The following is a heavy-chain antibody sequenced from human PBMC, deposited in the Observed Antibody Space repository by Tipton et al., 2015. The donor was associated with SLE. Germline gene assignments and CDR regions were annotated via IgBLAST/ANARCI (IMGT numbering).Heavy chain of an antibody. D-gene: IGHD5-12*01. J-gene: IGHJ4*02. Sequence: TLSLTCTVSGGSISSSSYYWGWIRQPPGKGLEWIGSIYYSGSTYYNPSLKSRVTISVDTSKNQFSLKLSSVTAADTAVYYCARLDSGYDNLLYYFDYWGQGTLVTVSS. CDR2: IYYSGST. V-gene: IGHV4-39*07. CDR1: GGSISSSSYY. CDR3: ARLDSGYDNLLYYFDY.